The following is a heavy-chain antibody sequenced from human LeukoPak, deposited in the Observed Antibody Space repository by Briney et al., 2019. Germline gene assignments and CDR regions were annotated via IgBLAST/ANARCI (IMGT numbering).Heavy chain of an antibody. D-gene: IGHD2-21*02. J-gene: IGHJ4*02. Sequence: GGSLRLSCAASGFTFSSYVMSWVRQAPGKGLEWVSAISGSGGSTYYADSVKGRFTISRDNSKNTLYLQMNSLRAEDTAVYYCAKDQGHIVVVTAILFDYWGQGTLVTVSS. CDR1: GFTFSSYV. CDR3: AKDQGHIVVVTAILFDY. V-gene: IGHV3-23*01. CDR2: ISGSGGST.